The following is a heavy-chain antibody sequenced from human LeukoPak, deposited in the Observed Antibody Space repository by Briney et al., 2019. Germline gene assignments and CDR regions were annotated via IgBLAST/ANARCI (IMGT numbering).Heavy chain of an antibody. V-gene: IGHV3-7*03. CDR1: GFTFSSYW. CDR3: ARDRGDILTGYPYYYYGMDV. CDR2: IKQDGSEK. D-gene: IGHD3-9*01. J-gene: IGHJ6*04. Sequence: GGSLRLSCAASGFTFSSYWMGWVRQAPGKGLEWVANIKQDGSEKYYVDSVKGRFTISRDNAKNSLYLQMNSLRAEDTAVYYCARDRGDILTGYPYYYYGMDVWGKGTTVTVSS.